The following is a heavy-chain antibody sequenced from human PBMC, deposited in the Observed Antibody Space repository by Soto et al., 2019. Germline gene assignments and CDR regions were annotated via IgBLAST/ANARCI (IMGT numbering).Heavy chain of an antibody. CDR3: ARQGTMVRGVIIPKDIDY. CDR1: GYSFTSYW. Sequence: GESLKISCKGSGYSFTSYWISWVRQMPGKGLEWMGRIDPSDSYTNYSPSFQGHVTISADKSISTAYLQWSSLKASDTAMYYCARQGTMVRGVIIPKDIDYWGQGTLVTVSS. J-gene: IGHJ4*02. CDR2: IDPSDSYT. D-gene: IGHD3-10*01. V-gene: IGHV5-10-1*01.